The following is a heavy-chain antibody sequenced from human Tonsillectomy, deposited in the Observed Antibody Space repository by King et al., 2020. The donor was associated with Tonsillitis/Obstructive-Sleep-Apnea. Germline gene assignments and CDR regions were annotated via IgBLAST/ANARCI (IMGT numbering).Heavy chain of an antibody. CDR3: AGDASYSDYDSDPRVY. V-gene: IGHV7-4-1*02. D-gene: IGHD5-12*01. J-gene: IGHJ4*02. CDR1: GYTFTSYA. CDR2: INTNTGNP. Sequence: VQLVQSGSELKKPGASVKVSCKTSGYTFTSYAMNWVRQAPGQGLEWMGWINTNTGNPTNARGFTGRFVFSLDTSVSTAYLQISSLKAEDTAVYYCAGDASYSDYDSDPRVYWGQGTLVTVSS.